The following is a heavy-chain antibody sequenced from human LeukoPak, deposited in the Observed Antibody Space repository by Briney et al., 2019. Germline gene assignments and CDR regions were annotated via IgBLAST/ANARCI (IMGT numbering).Heavy chain of an antibody. V-gene: IGHV3-30*03. CDR3: ARRPTIVATIDDAFDI. CDR1: GFTFSSYG. Sequence: PGGSLRLSCAASGFTFSSYGMHWVRQAPGKGLEWVAVISYDGSNKYYADSVKGRFTISRDNSKNTLYLQMNSLRSEDTAVYYCARRPTIVATIDDAFDIWGQGTMVTVSS. J-gene: IGHJ3*02. CDR2: ISYDGSNK. D-gene: IGHD5-12*01.